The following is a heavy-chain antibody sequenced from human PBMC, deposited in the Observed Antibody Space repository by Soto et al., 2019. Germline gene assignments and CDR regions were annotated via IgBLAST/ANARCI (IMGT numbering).Heavy chain of an antibody. CDR2: ISGSGGST. Sequence: EVQLLESGGGLVQPGGSLRLSCAASGFTFSSYAMSWVRQAPGKGLEWVSAISGSGGSTYYADSVKGRFTISRDNSKNTLYLQMNSLRADDTAVYYCAKDLSYYDSSGYYYNYFDYWGQGTLVTVSS. D-gene: IGHD3-22*01. CDR1: GFTFSSYA. CDR3: AKDLSYYDSSGYYYNYFDY. V-gene: IGHV3-23*01. J-gene: IGHJ4*02.